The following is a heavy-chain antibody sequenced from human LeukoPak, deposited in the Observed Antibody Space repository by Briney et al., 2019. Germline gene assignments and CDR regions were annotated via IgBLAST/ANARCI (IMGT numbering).Heavy chain of an antibody. J-gene: IGHJ4*02. CDR2: IYTSGST. Sequence: SETLSLTCTVSGGSISSYYWSWIRQPAGKGLEWIGRIYTSGSTNYNPSLKSRVTMSVDTSKNQFSLKLLSVTAADTAVYYCARAQDFSDSSGPNYLDFWGQGILVTVSS. D-gene: IGHD3-22*01. V-gene: IGHV4-4*07. CDR1: GGSISSYY. CDR3: ARAQDFSDSSGPNYLDF.